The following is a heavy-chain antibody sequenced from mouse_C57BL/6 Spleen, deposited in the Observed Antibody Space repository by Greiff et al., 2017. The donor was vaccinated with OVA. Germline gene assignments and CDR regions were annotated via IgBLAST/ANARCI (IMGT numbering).Heavy chain of an antibody. CDR3: VRGGYYDYDGLAY. J-gene: IGHJ3*01. CDR2: ISDGGSYT. Sequence: DVKLVESGGGLVKPGGSLKLSCAASGFTFSSYAMSWVRQTPEKRLEWVATISDGGSYTYYPDNVKGRFTISRDNAKNNLYLQMSHLKSEDTPIYNCVRGGYYDYDGLAYWGEGTLVTVSA. CDR1: GFTFSSYA. V-gene: IGHV5-4*03. D-gene: IGHD2-4*01.